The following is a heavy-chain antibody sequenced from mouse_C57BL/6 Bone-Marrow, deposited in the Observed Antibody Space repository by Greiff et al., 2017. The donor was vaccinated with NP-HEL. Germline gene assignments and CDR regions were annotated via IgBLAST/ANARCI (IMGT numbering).Heavy chain of an antibody. CDR2: ISSGGSYT. Sequence: EVQLVESGGDLVKPGGSLKLSCAASGFTFSSYGMSWVRQTPDKRLEWVATISSGGSYTYYPDSVKGRFTFSRDNAKNTLYLQLSSLKSEDTAMYYWARNDDYDGFDYWGQGTLVTVSA. V-gene: IGHV5-6*01. D-gene: IGHD2-4*01. CDR1: GFTFSSYG. CDR3: ARNDDYDGFDY. J-gene: IGHJ3*01.